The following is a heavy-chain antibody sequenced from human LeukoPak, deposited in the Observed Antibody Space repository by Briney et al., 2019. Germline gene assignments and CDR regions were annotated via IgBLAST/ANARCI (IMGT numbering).Heavy chain of an antibody. CDR3: ARTAGYYYYMDV. CDR2: IFYSGST. V-gene: IGHV4-59*01. Sequence: SETLSLTCTVSGGSISSYYWSWIRQPPGKGLERIGNIFYSGSTNYNTSLKSRVTISVDTSKNQCSLKLTSLTASDTAVYHCARTAGYYYYMDVWGKGTTVTVSS. CDR1: GGSISSYY. J-gene: IGHJ6*03.